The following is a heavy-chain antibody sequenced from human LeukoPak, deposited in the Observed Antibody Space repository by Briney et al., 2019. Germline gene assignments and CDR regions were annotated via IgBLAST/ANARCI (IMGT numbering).Heavy chain of an antibody. V-gene: IGHV4-34*01. Sequence: SETLSLTCAVYGGSFSGYYWSWIRQPPGKGLEWIGEINHSGSTNYNPSLKSRVTISVDTSKNQFSLKLSSVTAADTAVYYCARFRGPYCSSTSCYPDAFDIWGQGTMVTVSS. J-gene: IGHJ3*02. CDR2: INHSGST. CDR3: ARFRGPYCSSTSCYPDAFDI. D-gene: IGHD2-2*01. CDR1: GGSFSGYY.